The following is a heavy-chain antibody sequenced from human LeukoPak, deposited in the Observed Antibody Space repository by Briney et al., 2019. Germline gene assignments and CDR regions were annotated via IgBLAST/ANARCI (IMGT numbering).Heavy chain of an antibody. J-gene: IGHJ5*02. CDR3: AREEGSSWYEEDWFDP. D-gene: IGHD6-13*01. CDR2: INPNSGGT. V-gene: IGHV1-2*06. CDR1: GYTFTGYY. Sequence: ASVKVSCKASGYTFTGYYMHWVRQAPGQGLEWMGRINPNSGGTNYAQKFQGRVTMTRDTSISTAYMELSRLRSDDTAVYYCAREEGSSWYEEDWFDPWGQGTLVTVSS.